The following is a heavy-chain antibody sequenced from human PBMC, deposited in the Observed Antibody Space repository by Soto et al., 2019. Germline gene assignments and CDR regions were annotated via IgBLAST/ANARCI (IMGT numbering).Heavy chain of an antibody. J-gene: IGHJ4*02. D-gene: IGHD2-15*01. CDR3: MGWCSGGGCSFDTY. V-gene: IGHV3-48*04. Sequence: EVRLVESGGGLVQPGGSLKLSCETSGFTFSDYSMNWVRQAPGKGLEWVSFISSSSSAIYYADSVKGRFTSSRDNGKNSLYLQMSGLRVEDTAMYYWMGWCSGGGCSFDTYWGQGTMVTVSS. CDR1: GFTFSDYS. CDR2: ISSSSSAI.